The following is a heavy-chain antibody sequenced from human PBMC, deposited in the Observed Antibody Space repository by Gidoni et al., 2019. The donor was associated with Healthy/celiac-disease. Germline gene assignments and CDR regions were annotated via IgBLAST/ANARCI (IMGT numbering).Heavy chain of an antibody. CDR1: GFTFGDYA. D-gene: IGHD3-3*01. V-gene: IGHV3-49*04. CDR2: IRSKAYGGTT. J-gene: IGHJ4*02. Sequence: EVQLVESGGGLVQPGRSLRLSCTASGFTFGDYAMSWVRQAPGKGLEWVGCIRSKAYGGTTEYAASVKGRFTISRDDSKSIAYLQMNSLKTEDTAVYYCTSADFWSSTGFDYWGQGTLVTVSS. CDR3: TSADFWSSTGFDY.